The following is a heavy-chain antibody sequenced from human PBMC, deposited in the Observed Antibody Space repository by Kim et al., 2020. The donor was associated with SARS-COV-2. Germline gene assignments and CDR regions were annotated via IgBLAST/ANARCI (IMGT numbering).Heavy chain of an antibody. CDR1: GYTFTGYY. V-gene: IGHV1-2*06. D-gene: IGHD5-12*01. CDR3: ARDSNSRLRDGYNEP. CDR2: INPNSGGT. J-gene: IGHJ5*02. Sequence: ASVKVSCKASGYTFTGYYMHWVRQAPGQGLEWMGRINPNSGGTNYAQKFQGRVTMTRDTSISTAYMELSRLRSDDTAVYYCARDSNSRLRDGYNEPWGQGTLVTVSS.